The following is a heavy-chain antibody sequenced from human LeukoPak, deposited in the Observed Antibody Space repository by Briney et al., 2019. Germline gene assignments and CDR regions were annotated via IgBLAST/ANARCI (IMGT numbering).Heavy chain of an antibody. Sequence: GGSLRLSCAASGFTFSTYGMNWVRQAPGKGLEWVSTVSNSGDNTYYADSVEGRFTISRDNSRDTLYLQMNSLRAEDTAVYYCAKGNTANKNPNFDYWGQGTLVTVSS. V-gene: IGHV3-23*01. D-gene: IGHD5-18*01. CDR2: VSNSGDNT. CDR3: AKGNTANKNPNFDY. CDR1: GFTFSTYG. J-gene: IGHJ4*02.